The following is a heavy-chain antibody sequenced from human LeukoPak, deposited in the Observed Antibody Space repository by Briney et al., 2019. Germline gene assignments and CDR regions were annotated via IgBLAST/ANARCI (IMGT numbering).Heavy chain of an antibody. J-gene: IGHJ4*02. CDR3: ARAYYYDSSGYYHDY. Sequence: IYYSGSTYYNPSLKSRVTISVDTSKNQFSLKLSSVTAADTAVYYCARAYYYDSSGYYHDYWGQRNLVTVT. CDR2: IYYSGST. V-gene: IGHV4-30-4*01. D-gene: IGHD3-22*01.